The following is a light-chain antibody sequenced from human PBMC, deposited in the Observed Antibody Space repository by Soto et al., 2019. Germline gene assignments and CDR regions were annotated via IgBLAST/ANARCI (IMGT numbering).Light chain of an antibody. Sequence: EIVLTQSPATLSLSPGERATLSCRASQNVWRYLAWYQQKPGQAPRLLIYDAINRATGISARFSGSGSGTDYTLTITSLESEDFAVYYCQQRSDWPITFGQGTRLEIK. CDR1: QNVWRY. CDR2: DAI. CDR3: QQRSDWPIT. J-gene: IGKJ5*01. V-gene: IGKV3-11*01.